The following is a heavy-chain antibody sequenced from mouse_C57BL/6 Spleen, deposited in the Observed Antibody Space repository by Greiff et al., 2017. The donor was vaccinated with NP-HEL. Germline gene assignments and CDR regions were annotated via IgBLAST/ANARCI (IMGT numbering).Heavy chain of an antibody. CDR1: GFTFSSYA. D-gene: IGHD2-12*01. Sequence: EVKVVESGEGLVKPGGSLKLSCAASGFTFSSYAMSWVRQTPEKRLEWVAYISSGGDYIYYADTVKGRFTISRDNARNTLYLQMSSLKSEDTAMYYCTREEELYPLAYWGQGTLVTVSA. CDR3: TREEELYPLAY. V-gene: IGHV5-9-1*02. CDR2: ISSGGDYI. J-gene: IGHJ3*01.